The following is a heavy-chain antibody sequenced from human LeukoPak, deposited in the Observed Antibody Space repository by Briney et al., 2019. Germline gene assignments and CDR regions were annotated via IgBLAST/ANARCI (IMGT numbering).Heavy chain of an antibody. J-gene: IGHJ6*02. D-gene: IGHD4-17*01. CDR1: GYTFTSYD. CDR3: ATDDYGDYRMIYYYGMDV. CDR2: IIPILGIA. V-gene: IGHV1-69*04. Sequence: SVKVSCKASGYTFTSYDISWVRQAPGQGLEWMGRIIPILGIANYAQKFQGRVTITADKSTSTAYMELSSLRSEDTAVYYCATDDYGDYRMIYYYGMDVWGQGTTVTVSS.